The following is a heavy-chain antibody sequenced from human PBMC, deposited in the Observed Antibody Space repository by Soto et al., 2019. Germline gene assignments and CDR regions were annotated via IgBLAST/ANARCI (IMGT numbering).Heavy chain of an antibody. V-gene: IGHV1-18*01. CDR1: GYAFTSYG. CDR2: ISAKNGDT. CDR3: ARDFWDSCSGSSCIYFDS. D-gene: IGHD2-15*01. Sequence: QVQLVQSGAEVKDPGASVRVSCKTSGYAFTSYGFSWVRQAPGQGLEWMAWISAKNGDTNSAEKFQGRVTLTTDASTSTAYMELRSLSSYDTALSYCARDFWDSCSGSSCIYFDSWGQGTLVSVSS. J-gene: IGHJ4*02.